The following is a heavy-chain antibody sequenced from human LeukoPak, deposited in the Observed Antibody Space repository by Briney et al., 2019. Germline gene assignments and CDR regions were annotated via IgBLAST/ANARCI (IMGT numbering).Heavy chain of an antibody. Sequence: SETLSLTCTVSGGSISSYYWSWIRQPPGKGLEWIGYIYYSGSTNYNPSLKSRVTISVDTSKNQFSLKLSSVTAADTAVYYCARDGETGMVAFDIWGQGTMVTVSS. D-gene: IGHD1-1*01. CDR1: GGSISSYY. CDR3: ARDGETGMVAFDI. CDR2: IYYSGST. V-gene: IGHV4-59*01. J-gene: IGHJ3*02.